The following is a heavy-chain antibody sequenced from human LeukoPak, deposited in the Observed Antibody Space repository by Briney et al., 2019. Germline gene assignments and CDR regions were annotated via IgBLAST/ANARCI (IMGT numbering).Heavy chain of an antibody. CDR2: IKQDGSEK. Sequence: GGSLRLSCVVSGFTFSSYWMSWVRQAPGKGLEWVANIKQDGSEKYYVDSVKGRFTMSGDNAKNSLYLQMNSLRAEDTAVYYCARVQWELRGVGSYFEYWGQGALVTVSS. J-gene: IGHJ4*02. V-gene: IGHV3-7*01. CDR3: ARVQWELRGVGSYFEY. CDR1: GFTFSSYW. D-gene: IGHD1-26*01.